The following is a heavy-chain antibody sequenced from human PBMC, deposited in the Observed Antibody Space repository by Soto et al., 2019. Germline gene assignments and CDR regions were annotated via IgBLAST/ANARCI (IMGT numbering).Heavy chain of an antibody. V-gene: IGHV3-30-3*01. CDR3: ARDWDY. CDR1: GFTFSSYA. Sequence: QVQLVESGGGVVQPGRSLRLSCAASGFTFSSYAIHWVRQAPGKGLEWVAVISYDGSNKYYADSVKGRFTISRDNSKNTLYLQMNSLRAEDTAVYYCARDWDYLGQGTLVTVSS. J-gene: IGHJ4*02. CDR2: ISYDGSNK.